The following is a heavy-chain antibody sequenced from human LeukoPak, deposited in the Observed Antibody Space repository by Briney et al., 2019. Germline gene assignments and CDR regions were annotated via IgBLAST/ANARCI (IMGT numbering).Heavy chain of an antibody. J-gene: IGHJ4*02. CDR2: INPNSGGT. CDR3: ARDRAVAGGGDY. D-gene: IGHD6-19*01. V-gene: IGHV1-2*02. CDR1: GYTFTGYY. Sequence: ASVKVSCRASGYTFTGYYMHWVRQAPGQGLEWMGWINPNSGGTNYAQKFQGRVTMTRDTSISTAYMELSRLRSDDTAVYYCARDRAVAGGGDYWGQGTLVTVSS.